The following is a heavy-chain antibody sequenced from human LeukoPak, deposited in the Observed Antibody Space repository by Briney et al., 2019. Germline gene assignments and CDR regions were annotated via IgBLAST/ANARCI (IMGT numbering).Heavy chain of an antibody. D-gene: IGHD5-18*01. CDR3: ARGDVDTAMVNDYYFDY. CDR2: IIPIFGTA. J-gene: IGHJ4*02. Sequence: GASVKVSCKASGGTFSSYAINWVRQAPGQGLEWMGGIIPIFGTANYAQKFQGRVTITADESTSTAYMELSSLRSEDTAVYYCARGDVDTAMVNDYYFDYWGQGTLVTVSS. CDR1: GGTFSSYA. V-gene: IGHV1-69*13.